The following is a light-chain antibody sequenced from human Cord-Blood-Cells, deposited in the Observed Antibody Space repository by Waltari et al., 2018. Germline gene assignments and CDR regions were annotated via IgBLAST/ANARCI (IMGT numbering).Light chain of an antibody. J-gene: IGKJ1*01. Sequence: DIETTQSPDSLAVSLGARATINCKSSQSVFYSSNNKNYLAWYQQKPGQPPKLLIYWASTRESGVPDRFSGSGSGTDFTLTISSLQAEDGAVYYCQQYYSTPQTFGQGTKVEIK. CDR3: QQYYSTPQT. CDR2: WAS. V-gene: IGKV4-1*01. CDR1: QSVFYSSNNKNY.